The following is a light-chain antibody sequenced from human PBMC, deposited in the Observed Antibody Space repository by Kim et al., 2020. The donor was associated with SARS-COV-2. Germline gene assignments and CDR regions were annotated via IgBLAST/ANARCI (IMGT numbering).Light chain of an antibody. CDR2: GAS. CDR3: QKYNNLHRT. V-gene: IGKV3-15*01. J-gene: IGKJ1*01. Sequence: EIVMTQSPATLSVSPGERATLSCRASQSVSSTLSWYQQKPGQAPRLLIYGASTRATGIPARFSGSGSGTESTLTISSLQSEDFAVYYCQKYNNLHRTFGQGTTVDIK. CDR1: QSVSST.